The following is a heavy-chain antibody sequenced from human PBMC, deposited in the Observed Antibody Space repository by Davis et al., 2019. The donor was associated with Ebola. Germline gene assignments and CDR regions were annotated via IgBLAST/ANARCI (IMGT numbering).Heavy chain of an antibody. Sequence: GGSLRLSCAASGFTVSSYYMSWVRQAPGKGLEWVSVFYVGGATYYADSVKGRFTISRDNSKNTLYLQMNGLRVEDTAIYYCAKDTSNIWFDMWGQGTNVTVSS. D-gene: IGHD2-2*01. V-gene: IGHV3-53*01. CDR1: GFTVSSYY. J-gene: IGHJ3*02. CDR3: AKDTSNIWFDM. CDR2: FYVGGAT.